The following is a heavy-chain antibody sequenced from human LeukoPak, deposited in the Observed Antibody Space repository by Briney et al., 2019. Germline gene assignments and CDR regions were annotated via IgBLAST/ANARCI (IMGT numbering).Heavy chain of an antibody. CDR1: GYTFTGYY. D-gene: IGHD2-2*01. V-gene: IGHV1-2*02. CDR3: AREGYCSSTSCYEGGWFDP. J-gene: IGHJ5*02. CDR2: INPNSGGT. Sequence: GASVKVSCKASGYTFTGYYMHWVRQAPGQGLEWMGWINPNSGGTNYAQKFQGRVTMTRDTSISTAYMELSRLRSDDTAVYYCAREGYCSSTSCYEGGWFDPWGQGTLVTVSS.